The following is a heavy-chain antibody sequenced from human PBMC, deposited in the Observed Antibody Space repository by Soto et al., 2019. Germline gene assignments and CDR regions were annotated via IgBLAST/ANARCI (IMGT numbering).Heavy chain of an antibody. CDR1: GVSVSNRTHY. V-gene: IGHV4-61*01. Sequence: PSETLSLTCEVSGVSVSNRTHYWTWIRQPPGKGLEWIGFLYYGGTNYNPSLKSRLTIALDTSKNQISLNLSSVTAADTAVYYCASLVGHQKRRRDVWGQGTTVTVSS. CDR2: LYYGGT. CDR3: ASLVGHQKRRRDV. D-gene: IGHD1-26*01. J-gene: IGHJ6*02.